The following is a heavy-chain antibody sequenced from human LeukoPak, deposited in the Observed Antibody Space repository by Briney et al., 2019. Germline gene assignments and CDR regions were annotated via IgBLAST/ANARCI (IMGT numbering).Heavy chain of an antibody. CDR1: GFTFSDYY. V-gene: IGHV3-11*01. J-gene: IGHJ3*02. D-gene: IGHD6-19*01. CDR3: ARVGSGWDDAFDI. Sequence: GGSLRLSCAASGFTFSDYYMSWIRQAPGKGLEWVSYISSSGSTIYCADSVKGRFTISRDNAKNSLYLQMNSLRAGDTAVYYCARVGSGWDDAFDIWGQGTMVTVSP. CDR2: ISSSGSTI.